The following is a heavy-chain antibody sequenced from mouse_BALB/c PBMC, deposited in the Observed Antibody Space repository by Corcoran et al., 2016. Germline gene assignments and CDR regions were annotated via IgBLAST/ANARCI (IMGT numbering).Heavy chain of an antibody. CDR1: GYTFTDYN. V-gene: IGHV1-18*01. Sequence: EVLLQQSGPELVKPGASVKIPCKASGYTFTDYNMDWVKQSHGKSLEWIGDINPNNGCTIYNQKFKGKATLTVDKSSSTAYMELRSLTSEDTAVYYWARMNDHYYAMDYWGQGTSVTVSS. CDR2: INPNNGCT. CDR3: ARMNDHYYAMDY. J-gene: IGHJ4*01. D-gene: IGHD2-12*01.